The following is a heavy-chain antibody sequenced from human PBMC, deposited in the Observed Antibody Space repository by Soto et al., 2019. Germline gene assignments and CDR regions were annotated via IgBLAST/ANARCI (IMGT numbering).Heavy chain of an antibody. CDR3: ARDLDYGDYWGSPFDY. Sequence: GGSLRLSCAASGFTFSSYAMHWVRQAPGKGLEWVAVISYDGSNKYYADSVKGRFTISRDNSKNTLYLQMNSLRAEDTAVYYCARDLDYGDYWGSPFDYWGQGTLVTVSS. CDR1: GFTFSSYA. V-gene: IGHV3-30-3*01. CDR2: ISYDGSNK. D-gene: IGHD4-17*01. J-gene: IGHJ4*02.